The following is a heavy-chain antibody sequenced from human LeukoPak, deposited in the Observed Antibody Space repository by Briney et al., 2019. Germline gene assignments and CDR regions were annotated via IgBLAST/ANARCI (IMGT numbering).Heavy chain of an antibody. CDR1: GFAFHNYA. J-gene: IGHJ6*02. Sequence: GRSLRLSCVGSGFAFHNYAMHWVRRPPGKGLEWVSAINWNSDTKAYADSVKGRFTISRDRARNSLYLQMDSLRPEDTALYYCAKDTGGNGAYFYAMDGWGQGTSGTVSS. V-gene: IGHV3-9*01. CDR2: INWNSDTK. CDR3: AKDTGGNGAYFYAMDG. D-gene: IGHD4-23*01.